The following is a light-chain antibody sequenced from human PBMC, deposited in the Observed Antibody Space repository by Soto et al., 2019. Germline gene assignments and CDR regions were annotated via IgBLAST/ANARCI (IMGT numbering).Light chain of an antibody. CDR1: SSNIGRHG. J-gene: IGLJ2*01. CDR2: SNN. Sequence: QSVLTQPPSASGTPGQRVTISCSGSSSNIGRHGVNWYQHLPGAAPKLLIYSNNQRPSGVPDRFPGSTSGTSVSLTISGLQSEDEADYYCATWDDSLNAVVFGGGTKLTAL. CDR3: ATWDDSLNAVV. V-gene: IGLV1-44*01.